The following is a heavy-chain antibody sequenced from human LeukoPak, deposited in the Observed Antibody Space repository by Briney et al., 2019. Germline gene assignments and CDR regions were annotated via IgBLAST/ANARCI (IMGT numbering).Heavy chain of an antibody. CDR3: ARSRRGSYSVAFDI. D-gene: IGHD1-26*01. J-gene: IGHJ3*02. Sequence: SQTLSLTCAISGDSVSSNSAAWNWIRQSQSRGLEWLGRTYYRSKWYNDYAVSVKSRITINPDTSKNQFSLQLNSVTPEDTAVYYCARSRRGSYSVAFDIWGQGTMVTVSS. CDR2: TYYRSKWYN. CDR1: GDSVSSNSAA. V-gene: IGHV6-1*01.